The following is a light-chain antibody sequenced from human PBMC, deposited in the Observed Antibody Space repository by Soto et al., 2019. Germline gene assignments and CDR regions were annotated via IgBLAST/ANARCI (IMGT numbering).Light chain of an antibody. Sequence: RVMPQCPATLSVSPGERATLSCRASQSVSSSVAWYQQKPGQAPRLLISDASDRATGIPDRFSGSGSGTDFTLTISRLVPEDFAVYYCQQYGDSPVTFGQGTKVDIK. V-gene: IGKV3-20*01. CDR2: DAS. CDR1: QSVSSS. CDR3: QQYGDSPVT. J-gene: IGKJ1*01.